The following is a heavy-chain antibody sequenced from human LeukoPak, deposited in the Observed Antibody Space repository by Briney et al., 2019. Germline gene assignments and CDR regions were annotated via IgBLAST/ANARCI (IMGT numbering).Heavy chain of an antibody. J-gene: IGHJ4*02. D-gene: IGHD3-22*01. V-gene: IGHV3-11*01. CDR1: GFTFSDYY. CDR2: IHSRGSTT. Sequence: GSLRLSCAASGFTFSDYYMSWIRQAPGKGLEWISYIHSRGSTTYYADSVKGRFSISRDNAKNSLFLQMNSLRVEDTAVYYCASGYDSSGYYPTPFDYWGQGTLVTVSS. CDR3: ASGYDSSGYYPTPFDY.